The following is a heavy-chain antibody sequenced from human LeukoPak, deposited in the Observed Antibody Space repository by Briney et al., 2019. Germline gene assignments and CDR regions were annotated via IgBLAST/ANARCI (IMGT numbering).Heavy chain of an antibody. D-gene: IGHD3-16*02. CDR1: GYTFTSYD. CDR2: INPNSGGT. Sequence: GASVKVSCKASGYTFTSYDINWVRQAPGQGLEWMGWINPNSGGTNYAQKFQGRVTMTRDTSISTAYMELSRLRSDDTAVYYCARAAPVEILRLGELSFDDYWGQGTLVTVSS. J-gene: IGHJ4*02. V-gene: IGHV1-2*02. CDR3: ARAAPVEILRLGELSFDDY.